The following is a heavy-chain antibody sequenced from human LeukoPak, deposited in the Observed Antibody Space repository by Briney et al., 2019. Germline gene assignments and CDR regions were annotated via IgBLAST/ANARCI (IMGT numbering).Heavy chain of an antibody. J-gene: IGHJ4*02. CDR3: ARDFRWASDY. V-gene: IGHV3-48*01. Sequence: GGSLRLSCAASGFTFTSYGMNWLRQAPGKGLQWVAHISDRSYSIYYAESVKGRFTISRDNAKNSIYLQMSSLKTEDTAVYFCARDFRWASDYWGQGTLVTVSS. CDR2: ISDRSYSI. D-gene: IGHD6-13*01. CDR1: GFTFTSYG.